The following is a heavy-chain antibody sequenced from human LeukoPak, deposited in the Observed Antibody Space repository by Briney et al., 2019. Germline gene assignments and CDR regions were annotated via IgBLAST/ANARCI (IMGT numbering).Heavy chain of an antibody. V-gene: IGHV4-59*12. Sequence: KASETLSLTCTVSGGSISSYYWSWIRQPPGKGLEWIGYIYYSGSTNYNPSLKSRVTISVDSSKNQFSLKVSSVTAADTAVYYCARVLLTMIGPGDFDYWGQGTLVTVSS. CDR2: IYYSGST. J-gene: IGHJ4*02. CDR3: ARVLLTMIGPGDFDY. CDR1: GGSISSYY. D-gene: IGHD3-22*01.